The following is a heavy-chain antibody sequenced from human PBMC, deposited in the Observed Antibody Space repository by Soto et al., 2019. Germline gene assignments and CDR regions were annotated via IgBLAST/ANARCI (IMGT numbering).Heavy chain of an antibody. CDR2: IWYDGSNK. V-gene: IGHV3-33*08. CDR3: AREGGSYKHFDY. CDR1: GFSFSSYG. J-gene: IGHJ4*02. D-gene: IGHD1-26*01. Sequence: GSLRLSCAASGFSFSSYGMHWVRQAPGKGLEWVAVIWYDGSNKYYADSVKGRFTISRDNSKNTLYLQMNSLRAEDTAVYYCAREGGSYKHFDYWGQGTLVTVSS.